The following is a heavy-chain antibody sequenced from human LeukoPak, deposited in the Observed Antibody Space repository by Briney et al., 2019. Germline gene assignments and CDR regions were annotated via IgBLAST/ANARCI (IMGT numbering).Heavy chain of an antibody. CDR1: GASISSYY. CDR2: LYISGST. D-gene: IGHD6-19*01. V-gene: IGHV4-4*07. CDR3: ARHAGIAVAGTYYYYGMDV. J-gene: IGHJ6*02. Sequence: PSETLSLTCTVSGASISSYYYNWIRQTAGRGLEWIGRLYISGSTDYNPSLKSRVTISVDTSKNQFSLKLSSVTAADTAVYYCARHAGIAVAGTYYYYGMDVWGQGTTVTVSS.